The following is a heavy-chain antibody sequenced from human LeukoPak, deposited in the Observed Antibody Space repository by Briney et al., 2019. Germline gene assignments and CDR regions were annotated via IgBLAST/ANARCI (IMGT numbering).Heavy chain of an antibody. V-gene: IGHV4-59*01. Sequence: SETLSLTCTVSDGSISSYYWSWIRQPPGKGLEWIGYIYYSGSTNYNPSLKSRVTISVDTSKNQFSLKLSSVAAADTAVYYCARGFTIFGVVTSGWFDPWGQGTLVTVSS. J-gene: IGHJ5*02. D-gene: IGHD3-3*01. CDR1: DGSISSYY. CDR3: ARGFTIFGVVTSGWFDP. CDR2: IYYSGST.